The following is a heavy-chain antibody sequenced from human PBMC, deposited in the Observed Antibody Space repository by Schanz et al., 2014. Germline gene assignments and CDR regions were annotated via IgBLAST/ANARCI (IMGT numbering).Heavy chain of an antibody. V-gene: IGHV3-72*01. CDR1: GFTVSSNH. Sequence: EGQLAESGGGLVQPGGSLRLSCAVSGFTVSSNHMSWVRQAPGKGLEWVGRVRNKNNRYTTEYAASVKGRFTISRDDSKNSLYLQMNSLKTEDTAMYYCARRASCSRIGCPFDSWGQGTLXTVSS. J-gene: IGHJ4*02. CDR2: VRNKNNRYTT. CDR3: ARRASCSRIGCPFDS. D-gene: IGHD2-2*01.